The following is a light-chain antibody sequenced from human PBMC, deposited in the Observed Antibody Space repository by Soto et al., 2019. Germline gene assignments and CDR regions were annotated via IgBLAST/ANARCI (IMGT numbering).Light chain of an antibody. V-gene: IGKV1-17*01. CDR3: LQHYDFPQT. J-gene: IGKJ1*01. Sequence: DIQMTQSPSSLSASVADRVTITCRTSQAIRTDLGWYQQKPGKAPKRLIYAASTLQSGVPSRFSGSGSGTEFTLTISSLQPEDFATYYCLQHYDFPQTFGQGTKV. CDR1: QAIRTD. CDR2: AAS.